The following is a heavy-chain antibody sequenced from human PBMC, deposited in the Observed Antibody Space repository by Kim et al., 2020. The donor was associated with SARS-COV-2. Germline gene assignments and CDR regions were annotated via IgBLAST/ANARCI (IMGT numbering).Heavy chain of an antibody. J-gene: IGHJ5*02. V-gene: IGHV4-39*01. CDR3: ARHQREIVGATTLNWFDP. Sequence: SETLSLTCTVSGGSISSSSYYWGWIRQPPGKGLEWIGSIYYSGSTYYNPSLKSRVTISVDTSKNQFSLKLSSVTAADTAVYYCARHQREIVGATTLNWFDPWGQGTLVTVSS. CDR2: IYYSGST. CDR1: GGSISSSSYY. D-gene: IGHD1-26*01.